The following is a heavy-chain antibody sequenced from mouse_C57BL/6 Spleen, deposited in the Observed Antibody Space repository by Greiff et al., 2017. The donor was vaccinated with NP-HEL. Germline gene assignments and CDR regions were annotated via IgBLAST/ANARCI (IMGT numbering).Heavy chain of an antibody. J-gene: IGHJ4*01. D-gene: IGHD2-2*01. V-gene: IGHV5-17*01. CDR3: ARLVTKAMDY. Sequence: EVKLMESGGGLVKPGGSLKLSCAASGFTFSDYGMHWVRQAPEKGLEWVAYISSGSSTIYYADNVKGRFTISRDNANNTLFLQMTSLRSEDTAMYYCARLVTKAMDYWGQGTSVTVSS. CDR2: ISSGSSTI. CDR1: GFTFSDYG.